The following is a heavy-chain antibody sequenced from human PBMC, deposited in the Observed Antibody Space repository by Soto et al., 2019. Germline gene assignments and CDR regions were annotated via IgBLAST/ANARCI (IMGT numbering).Heavy chain of an antibody. CDR3: ARGGSSSLDY. CDR2: INPNSGGT. D-gene: IGHD6-6*01. J-gene: IGHJ4*02. Sequence: QVQLVQSGAEVKKPGASVKVSYKASGYTFTGYYMHWVRQAPGQGPEWMGWINPNSGGTTYAQKFQGRVTVTRDTSISTAYMELSSLRSADTAVYYCARGGSSSLDYWGQGTRVTVSS. CDR1: GYTFTGYY. V-gene: IGHV1-2*02.